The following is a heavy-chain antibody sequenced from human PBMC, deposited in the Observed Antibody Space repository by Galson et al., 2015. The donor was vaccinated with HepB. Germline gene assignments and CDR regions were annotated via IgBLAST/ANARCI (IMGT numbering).Heavy chain of an antibody. V-gene: IGHV3-33*06. J-gene: IGHJ4*02. CDR2: IWYDGTNK. Sequence: SLRLSCAASGFTFSTYGLHWVRQAPGKGLEWVSVIWYDGTNKYYADSVKGRFTISRDNSKSTLYLQMNSLRAEDTAVYYCTKGRGWYTGFDSWGQGALVTVSS. CDR3: TKGRGWYTGFDS. D-gene: IGHD6-19*01. CDR1: GFTFSTYG.